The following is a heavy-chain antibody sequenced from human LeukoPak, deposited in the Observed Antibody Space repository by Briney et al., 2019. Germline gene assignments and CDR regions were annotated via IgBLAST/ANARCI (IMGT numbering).Heavy chain of an antibody. J-gene: IGHJ5*02. CDR3: ARTEFNWFDP. CDR1: GGTLYNHY. V-gene: IGHV4-59*11. Sequence: PSETLSLTCTVSGGTLYNHYWSWIRQSPEKGLGWIGYVLYSGATTYNPSFRSRVTIAVDTSKNQVSLELSSVTAADTAVYYCARTEFNWFDPWGQGTRVTVSS. D-gene: IGHD3-10*01. CDR2: VLYSGAT.